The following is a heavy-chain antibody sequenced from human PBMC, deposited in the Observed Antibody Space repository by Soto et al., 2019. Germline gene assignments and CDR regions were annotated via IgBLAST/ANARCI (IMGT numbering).Heavy chain of an antibody. CDR3: AKDAVSGDGVWLLDS. CDR2: LLRSGSST. Sequence: GGSLRLSCAASGFTFRSYAMSWARQAPGKGLEWVSSLLRSGSSTYYADSVKGRFTISSDISANSLYLQMDSLRAEDTAVYYCAKDAVSGDGVWLLDSWGQGTGGTSPQ. V-gene: IGHV3-23*01. J-gene: IGHJ5*02. D-gene: IGHD4-17*01. CDR1: GFTFRSYA.